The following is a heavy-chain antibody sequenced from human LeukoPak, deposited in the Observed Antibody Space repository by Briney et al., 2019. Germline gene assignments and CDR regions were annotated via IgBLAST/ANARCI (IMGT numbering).Heavy chain of an antibody. CDR2: ISGSGGST. D-gene: IGHD3-22*01. J-gene: IGHJ4*02. CDR3: AKDTSIVVVTLSAY. Sequence: PGGSLRLSCAASGFTFSSYAMSWVRQAPGKGVEWVSAISGSGGSTYYADSVKGRFTISRDNSKNTLYLQMNSLRAEDTAVYYCAKDTSIVVVTLSAYWGQGTLVTVSS. CDR1: GFTFSSYA. V-gene: IGHV3-23*01.